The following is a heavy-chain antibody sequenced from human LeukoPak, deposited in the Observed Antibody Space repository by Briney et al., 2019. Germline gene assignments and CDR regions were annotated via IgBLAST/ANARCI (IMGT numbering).Heavy chain of an antibody. J-gene: IGHJ5*02. CDR1: GFTFSNYA. V-gene: IGHV3-23*01. CDR2: ISGSGGIT. CDR3: ALCGAGRCYHNWFDP. D-gene: IGHD2-15*01. Sequence: GGSLRLSCTASGFTFSNYAMTWVRQAPGKGLEWVSSISGSGGITNYADSVKGRFTISRDNSQNTLYLPMNSLRADDTAVYCCALCGAGRCYHNWFDPWGQGTLVSVSS.